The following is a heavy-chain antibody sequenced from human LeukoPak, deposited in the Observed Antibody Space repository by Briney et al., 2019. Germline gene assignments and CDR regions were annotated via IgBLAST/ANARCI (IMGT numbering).Heavy chain of an antibody. V-gene: IGHV3-48*02. CDR3: ARAGRYGDFYYYYMDV. D-gene: IGHD3-10*01. Sequence: GGSLRLSCAASGFSFSSYSMNWVRQAPGKGLEWVSSISFSSSTIYYADSVKGRFTISRDNAKNSLYLQMDSLRDEDTAVYYCARAGRYGDFYYYYMDVWGQGTTVTVSS. CDR2: ISFSSSTI. CDR1: GFSFSSYS. J-gene: IGHJ6*02.